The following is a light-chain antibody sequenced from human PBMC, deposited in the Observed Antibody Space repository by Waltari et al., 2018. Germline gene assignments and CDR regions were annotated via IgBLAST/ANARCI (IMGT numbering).Light chain of an antibody. V-gene: IGKV3-15*01. CDR3: QQYNDWPYT. J-gene: IGKJ2*01. CDR1: QSVRTK. CDR2: GAS. Sequence: EIVMTQSPVTLSVSPGERAALSCRSSQSVRTKLAWDQQSPGQTPRLLIYGASTRAAQIPARFSGSGSGTEFTLTISSLQSEDFAVYYCQQYNDWPYTFGQGTKLEI.